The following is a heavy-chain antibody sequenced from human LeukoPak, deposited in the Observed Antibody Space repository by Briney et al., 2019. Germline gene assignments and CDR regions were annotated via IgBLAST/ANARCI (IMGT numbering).Heavy chain of an antibody. J-gene: IGHJ4*02. CDR3: AKEYTNSADYYDH. Sequence: GGSLRPSCAASGFIFSSHGIHWVRQAPGKGLEWVAVISYDGNKKYYADSVRGRFTISRDNSKNTVTLQMNSLRHEDTAVYHCAKEYTNSADYYDHWGLGTQVTVSS. V-gene: IGHV3-30*18. D-gene: IGHD4-11*01. CDR2: ISYDGNKK. CDR1: GFIFSSHG.